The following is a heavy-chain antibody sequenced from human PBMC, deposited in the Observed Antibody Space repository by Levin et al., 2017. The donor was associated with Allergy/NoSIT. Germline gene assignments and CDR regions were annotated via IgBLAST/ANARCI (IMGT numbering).Heavy chain of an antibody. CDR3: ARVPRAVWFGEVDFLLGGMDV. D-gene: IGHD3-10*01. CDR2: TSHSGST. CDR1: GGSFSGNY. V-gene: IGHV4-34*01. Sequence: SETLSLTCAVFGGSFSGNYWTWIRQPPGKGLEWIGETSHSGSTNYHPSLQSRVTISVDTSKNQFSLKLSSVTAADTAVYYCARVPRAVWFGEVDFLLGGMDVWGQGTTVTVSS. J-gene: IGHJ6*02.